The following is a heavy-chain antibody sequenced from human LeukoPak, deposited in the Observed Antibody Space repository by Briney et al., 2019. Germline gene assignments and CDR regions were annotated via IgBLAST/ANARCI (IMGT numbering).Heavy chain of an antibody. J-gene: IGHJ4*02. CDR2: ISGSGGST. D-gene: IGHD6-19*01. V-gene: IGHV3-23*01. CDR1: GFTFSDYY. CDR3: AKRGVQQWLVDWYFDY. Sequence: PGGSLRLSCAASGFTFSDYYMSWIRQAPGKGLEWVSGISGSGGSTYYAESVKGRFTISRDDSTLYLQMNSLRAEDTAVYYCAKRGVQQWLVDWYFDYWGQGTLVTVSS.